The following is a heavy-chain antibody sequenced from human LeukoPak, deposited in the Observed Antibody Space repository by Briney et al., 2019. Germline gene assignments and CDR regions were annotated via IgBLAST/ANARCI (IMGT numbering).Heavy chain of an antibody. J-gene: IGHJ4*02. CDR1: GGSISSYY. CDR2: IYNSGST. D-gene: IGHD6-13*01. V-gene: IGHV4-59*01. Sequence: SETLSLTCTVSGGSISSYYWSWIRQPPGKGLEWIGYIYNSGSTNYNPSLKSRIIISVDTSKNQFSLNLSSVTAADTAVYYCARVPPSSSSSWLDYWGQGTLVTVSS. CDR3: ARVPPSSSSSWLDY.